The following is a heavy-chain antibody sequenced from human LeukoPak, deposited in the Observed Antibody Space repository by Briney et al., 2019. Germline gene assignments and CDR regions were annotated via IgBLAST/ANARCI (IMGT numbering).Heavy chain of an antibody. V-gene: IGHV3-23*01. CDR3: AKDREGYGAHWHFDL. CDR1: GFTFSSYA. J-gene: IGHJ2*01. CDR2: ISGSGGST. D-gene: IGHD5-12*01. Sequence: GGSLRLSCAASGFTFSSYAMSWVRQAPGKGLEWVSAISGSGGSTYYADSVKGRFTISRDNSKNTLYLQMNSLRAEDTAVYYCAKDREGYGAHWHFDLWGRGTLVTVSS.